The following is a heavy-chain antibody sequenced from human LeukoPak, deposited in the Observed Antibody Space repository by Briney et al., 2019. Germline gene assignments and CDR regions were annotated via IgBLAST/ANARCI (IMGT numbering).Heavy chain of an antibody. J-gene: IGHJ3*01. CDR2: ITSGGDT. Sequence: PGGCLRLSCAGSEFTFSKYDMHWGRQATGRGLEWVSDITSGGDTHYQGYVKGRFTISRDNAKNSFYLEMNSLRVEDTAVYYCVRGGPLAGHAFDVWGRGALVAVS. V-gene: IGHV3-13*04. CDR1: EFTFSKYD. D-gene: IGHD6-19*01. CDR3: VRGGPLAGHAFDV.